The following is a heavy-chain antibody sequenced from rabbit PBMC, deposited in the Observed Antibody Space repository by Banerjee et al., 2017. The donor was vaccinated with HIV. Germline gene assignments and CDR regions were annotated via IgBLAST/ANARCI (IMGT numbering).Heavy chain of an antibody. CDR3: ARGSAYAGAGYAL. CDR2: IGAGSGTT. V-gene: IGHV1S45*01. Sequence: QEQLEESGGDLVKPEGSLTLTCTASGFSFSSNYWICWVRQAPGKGLEWIGCIGAGSGTTYYASWAKGRFTISKTSSTTVALQMTSLTAADTATYFCARGSAYAGAGYALWGPGTLVTVS. J-gene: IGHJ4*01. CDR1: GFSFSSNYW. D-gene: IGHD4-2*01.